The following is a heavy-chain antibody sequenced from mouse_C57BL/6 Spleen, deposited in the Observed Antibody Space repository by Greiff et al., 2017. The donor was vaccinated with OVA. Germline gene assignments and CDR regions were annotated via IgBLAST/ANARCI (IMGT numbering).Heavy chain of an antibody. V-gene: IGHV2-5*01. CDR2: IWRGGST. CDR3: ATTLIFTTVVQGAMDY. CDR1: GFSLTSYG. D-gene: IGHD1-1*01. Sequence: QVQLQQSGPGLVQPSQSLSITCTVSGFSLTSYGVHWVRQSPGKGLEWLGVIWRGGSTDYNAAFMSRLSITKDNSKSQVFFKMNSLQADDTAIYYCATTLIFTTVVQGAMDYWGQGTSVTVSS. J-gene: IGHJ4*01.